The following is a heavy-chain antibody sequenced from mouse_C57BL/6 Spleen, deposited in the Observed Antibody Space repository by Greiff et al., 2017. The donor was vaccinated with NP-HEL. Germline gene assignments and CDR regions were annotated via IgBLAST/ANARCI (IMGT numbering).Heavy chain of an antibody. CDR2: INYDGSST. D-gene: IGHD2-4*01. V-gene: IGHV5-16*01. Sequence: EVQRVESEGGLVHPGSSMKLSCTASGFTFSDYYMAWVRQVPEKGLEWVANINYDGSSTYYLDSLKSRFIISRDNAKNILYLQMSSLKSEDTATYYCARVHYEDAMDYWGQGTSVTVSS. CDR1: GFTFSDYY. CDR3: ARVHYEDAMDY. J-gene: IGHJ4*01.